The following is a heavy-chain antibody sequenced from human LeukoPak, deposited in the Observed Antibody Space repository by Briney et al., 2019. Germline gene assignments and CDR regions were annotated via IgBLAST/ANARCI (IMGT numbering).Heavy chain of an antibody. CDR1: GYTFTSYY. D-gene: IGHD3-9*01. CDR2: INPSGGST. Sequence: GASVKVSCKASGYTFTSYYMHWVRQAPGQGLEWMGIINPSGGSTSYAQKFQGRVTMTRDTSTSTVYMELSSLRSEDTAVYYCARDWDLRYFDWLSVGGDDYYGMDVWGQGTTVTVSS. V-gene: IGHV1-46*01. CDR3: ARDWDLRYFDWLSVGGDDYYGMDV. J-gene: IGHJ6*02.